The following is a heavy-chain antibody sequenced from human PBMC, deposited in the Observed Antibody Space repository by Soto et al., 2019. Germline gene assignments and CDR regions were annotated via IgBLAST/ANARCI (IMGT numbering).Heavy chain of an antibody. CDR3: DAETLQGDRFYGMDV. J-gene: IGHJ6*02. Sequence: AATXSLTCLVSVYSFNIVDFFGCVRQPPGKGLQWIGSLSQNGGTYRNPSLRSRVTLSVDTSKNQFSLKLTSVTAADAAVYYCDAETLQGDRFYGMDVWGQGRPVTVSS. CDR2: LSQNGGT. V-gene: IGHV4-38-2*01. CDR1: VYSFNIVDF. D-gene: IGHD2-21*01.